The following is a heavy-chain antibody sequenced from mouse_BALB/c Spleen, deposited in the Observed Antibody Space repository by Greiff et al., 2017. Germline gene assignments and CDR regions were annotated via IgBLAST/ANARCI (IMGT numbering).Heavy chain of an antibody. D-gene: IGHD2-14*01. V-gene: IGHV2-6-7*01. J-gene: IGHJ4*01. CDR1: GFSLTGYG. Sequence: VKLMESGPGLVAPSQSLSITCTVSGFSLTGYGVNWVRQPPGKGLEWLGMIWGDGSTDYNSAFISRLSISKDNSKSQVFFKMNSLQANDTAIYYCARKGVRYAMDYWGQGTSVTVSS. CDR2: IWGDGST. CDR3: ARKGVRYAMDY.